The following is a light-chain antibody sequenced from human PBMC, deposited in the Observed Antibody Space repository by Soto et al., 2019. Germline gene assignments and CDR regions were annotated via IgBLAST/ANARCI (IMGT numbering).Light chain of an antibody. CDR2: DAS. J-gene: IGKJ4*01. CDR3: QQYDNLLT. CDR1: QDISNY. V-gene: IGKV1-33*01. Sequence: DIQMTQSLSSLSASVGXKVXVTCQASQDISNYLNWYQQKPGKAPKLLIYDASNLETGVPSRFSGSGSGTDFTFTISSLQPEDIATYYCQQYDNLLTFGGGTNVDIK.